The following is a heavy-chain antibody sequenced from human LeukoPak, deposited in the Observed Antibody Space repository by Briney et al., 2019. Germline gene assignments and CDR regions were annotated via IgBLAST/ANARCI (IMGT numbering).Heavy chain of an antibody. CDR1: GYSFTSCW. CDR3: ARLGVIPAATPDYYYYMDV. J-gene: IGHJ6*03. D-gene: IGHD2-2*01. V-gene: IGHV5-51*01. Sequence: GESLKISCKGSGYSFTSCWIGWVRQMPGKGLEWMRSIYPGDSDTRYSPSFQGQVTISADKSISTAYLQWSSLKASDTAMYYCARLGVIPAATPDYYYYMDVWGKGTTVTVSS. CDR2: IYPGDSDT.